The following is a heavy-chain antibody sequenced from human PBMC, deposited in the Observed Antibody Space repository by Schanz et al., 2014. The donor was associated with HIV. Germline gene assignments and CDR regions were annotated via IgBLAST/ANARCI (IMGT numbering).Heavy chain of an antibody. CDR3: ARNPYQLLPFDS. J-gene: IGHJ4*02. Sequence: QVQLVQSGAEVQKPGSSVKVSCKASGGTFMTYAISWVRQAPGQGLEWMGGIKPNSGDTYYAQKFQGKVTMTRDTSITTASLELSRLRSDDTAVYFCARNPYQLLPFDSWGQGTLVTVSS. D-gene: IGHD2-15*01. V-gene: IGHV1-2*02. CDR2: IKPNSGDT. CDR1: GGTFMTYA.